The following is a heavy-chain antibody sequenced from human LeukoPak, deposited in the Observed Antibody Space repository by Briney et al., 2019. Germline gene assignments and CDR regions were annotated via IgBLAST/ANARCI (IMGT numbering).Heavy chain of an antibody. CDR3: ARGVYSSSIYYAMDV. V-gene: IGHV4-59*01. Sequence: SEALSLTCTVSGGSISSYYWGWIRQPPGKGLEWIGYIYYSGSTNYNPSLKSRVTISVDTSKNQFSLKLSSVTAADTAVYYCARGVYSSSIYYAMDVWGQGTTVTVSS. D-gene: IGHD6-6*01. CDR2: IYYSGST. J-gene: IGHJ6*02. CDR1: GGSISSYY.